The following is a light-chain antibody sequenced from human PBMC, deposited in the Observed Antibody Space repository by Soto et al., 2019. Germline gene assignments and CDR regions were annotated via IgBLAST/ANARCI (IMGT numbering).Light chain of an antibody. V-gene: IGKV4-1*01. Sequence: DIVMTQSPDSLAVSLGERATINCRSSQSVLYSFNNKNYLGWYQQKPGQAPKLLIYWASTRESGVPDRFSGSGSGTDFTLTISSLQAEDVAVYYCQNYYSDPPWTFGQGTKVEIK. CDR1: QSVLYSFNNKNY. CDR3: QNYYSDPPWT. J-gene: IGKJ1*01. CDR2: WAS.